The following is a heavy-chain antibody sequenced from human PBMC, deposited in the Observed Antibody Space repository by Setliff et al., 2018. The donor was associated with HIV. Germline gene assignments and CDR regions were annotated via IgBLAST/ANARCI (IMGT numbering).Heavy chain of an antibody. Sequence: SETLSLTCFVSGVSISGHFWGWIRQPPGKGLEWIGYIYTSGTTEYNPSLDSRITISVDTSRDQFSLNLRSVTAADTALYFCARLIHTGLLYFDYWGLGMWVTVSS. V-gene: IGHV4-4*09. CDR2: IYTSGTT. CDR1: GVSISGHF. D-gene: IGHD2-8*02. J-gene: IGHJ4*02. CDR3: ARLIHTGLLYFDY.